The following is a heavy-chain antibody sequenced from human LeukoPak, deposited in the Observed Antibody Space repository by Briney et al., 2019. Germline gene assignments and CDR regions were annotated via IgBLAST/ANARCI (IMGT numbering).Heavy chain of an antibody. V-gene: IGHV3-21*01. CDR3: ARGGIVATLLDY. CDR1: GFTFSSYS. CDR2: ISSSSSYI. J-gene: IGHJ4*02. Sequence: GGSLRLSCAASGFTFSSYSMNWVRQAPGKGLEWVSSISSSSSYIYYADSVKGRFTISRDNAKNSLYLQMNSLRAEDTAVYYCARGGIVATLLDYWGQGTLVTVSS. D-gene: IGHD5-12*01.